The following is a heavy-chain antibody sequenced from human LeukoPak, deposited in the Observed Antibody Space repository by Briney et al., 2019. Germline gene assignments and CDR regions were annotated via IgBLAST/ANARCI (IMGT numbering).Heavy chain of an antibody. CDR1: GFTVSSNY. CDR3: ARADGSGSYLLRDY. V-gene: IGHV3-30-3*01. D-gene: IGHD1-26*01. J-gene: IGHJ4*02. CDR2: MSYDGSNK. Sequence: GGSLRLSCAASGFTVSSNYMSWVRQAPGKGLEWVAVMSYDGSNKYYADSVKGRFTISRDNSKNTLYLQMNSLRAEDTAVYYCARADGSGSYLLRDYWGQGTLVTVSS.